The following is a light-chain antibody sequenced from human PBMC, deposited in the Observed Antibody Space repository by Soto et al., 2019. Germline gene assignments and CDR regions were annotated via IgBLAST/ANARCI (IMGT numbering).Light chain of an antibody. CDR2: LAS. J-gene: IGKJ5*01. Sequence: DLVVTQSPLSLPVTPGGGASIACRSCQSLLNSNGYNYLDWYLQRQGQSPQLLIYLASNRASGVPDRFSGSGSGTYCKLRISRVEAEDVGLYYCMQGLQTPNTLGQGTRLEIK. V-gene: IGKV2-28*01. CDR3: MQGLQTPNT. CDR1: QSLLNSNGYNY.